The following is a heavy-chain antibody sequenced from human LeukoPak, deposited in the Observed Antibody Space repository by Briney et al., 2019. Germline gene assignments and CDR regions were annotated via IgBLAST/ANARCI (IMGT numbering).Heavy chain of an antibody. V-gene: IGHV4-4*07. CDR3: AGGPSGTAFDD. D-gene: IGHD1-1*01. Sequence: PSETLSLTCAVSGSSISSYYWSWIRQPAGKGLEWIGGIYTSGNTNYKPSLKSRLTISVDTSKNHLSLKLSSLTAADTAFYYCAGGPSGTAFDDWGHGTLVTVCS. J-gene: IGHJ4*01. CDR2: IYTSGNT. CDR1: GSSISSYY.